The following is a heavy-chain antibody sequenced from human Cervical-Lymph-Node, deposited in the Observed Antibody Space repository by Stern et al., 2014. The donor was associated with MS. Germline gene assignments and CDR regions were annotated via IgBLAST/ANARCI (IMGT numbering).Heavy chain of an antibody. Sequence: EVQLVESGAEVKKPGESLKISCKGSGYSFTSYWIGWVRQMPGKGLEWMGIIYPGDSDTRNSPSFQGQGTISADKSISTAYLQWSSLKASDTAMYYCARTGDYGSLFNWFDPWGQGTLVTVPS. D-gene: IGHD4-17*01. CDR1: GYSFTSYW. CDR3: ARTGDYGSLFNWFDP. CDR2: IYPGDSDT. V-gene: IGHV5-51*03. J-gene: IGHJ5*02.